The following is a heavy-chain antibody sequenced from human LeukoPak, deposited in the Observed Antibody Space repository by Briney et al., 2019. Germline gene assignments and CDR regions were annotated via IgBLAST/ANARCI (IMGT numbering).Heavy chain of an antibody. CDR2: LSNRT. CDR1: GFSFSSYA. J-gene: IGHJ6*01. Sequence: GGSLRHSCAASGFSFSSYALSWVRQPPGTGLEWVSTLSNRTNYADSVKGRFAISRDNSKNTRYLQMNSLKVEDTTVYYCAKGLIPGELFYGMDVCWQRGTVTVSS. V-gene: IGHV3-23*01. D-gene: IGHD3-10*01. CDR3: AKGLIPGELFYGMDV.